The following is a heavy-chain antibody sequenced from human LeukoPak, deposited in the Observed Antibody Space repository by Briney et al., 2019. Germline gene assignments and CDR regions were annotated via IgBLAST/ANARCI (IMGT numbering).Heavy chain of an antibody. J-gene: IGHJ4*02. Sequence: PGGSLRLSCAASRFTFSNYGMHWVRQAPGKGLEWVAVIWYDGSNKYYADSVKGRFTISRDNSKNTLYLQMNSLRAQDTAVYYCARDPGRGYTYGYGFADWGQRTLVNVSS. CDR2: IWYDGSNK. V-gene: IGHV3-33*01. CDR3: ARDPGRGYTYGYGFAD. D-gene: IGHD5-18*01. CDR1: RFTFSNYG.